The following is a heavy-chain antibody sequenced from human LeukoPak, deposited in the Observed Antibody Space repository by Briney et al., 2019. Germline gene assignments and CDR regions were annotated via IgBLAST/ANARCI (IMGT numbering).Heavy chain of an antibody. D-gene: IGHD2-2*01. Sequence: SETLSLTCTVSGGSISSGGYYWSWIRQHPGKGLEWIGYIYYSGSTYYNPSLKSRVTISVDTSKNQISLKLSSVTAVDTAVYYCARVYCSSTSCYLFDYWGQGTLVTVSS. CDR3: ARVYCSSTSCYLFDY. CDR1: GGSISSGGYY. V-gene: IGHV4-31*03. J-gene: IGHJ4*02. CDR2: IYYSGST.